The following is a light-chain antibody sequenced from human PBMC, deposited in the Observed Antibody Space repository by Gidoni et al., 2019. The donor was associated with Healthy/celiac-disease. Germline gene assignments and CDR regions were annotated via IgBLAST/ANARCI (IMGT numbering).Light chain of an antibody. CDR3: QQRSNWPPDVA. V-gene: IGKV3-11*01. CDR1: QSVSSY. CDR2: DAS. J-gene: IGKJ1*01. Sequence: EIVLTQSPATLSLSPGERATLSCRASQSVSSYLALYQQKPGQAPRLLIYDASNRATGIPARFIGSGSGTDFTLTISILEPEDFAVYYFQQRSNWPPDVAFGQGTKVEIK.